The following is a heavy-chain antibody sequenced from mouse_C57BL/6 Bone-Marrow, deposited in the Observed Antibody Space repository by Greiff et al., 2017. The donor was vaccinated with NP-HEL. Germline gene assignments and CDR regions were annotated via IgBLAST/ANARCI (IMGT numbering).Heavy chain of an antibody. CDR3: AKDYGNNGWVSY. CDR1: GYTFTGYW. CDR2: IFPGSGCT. V-gene: IGHV1-9*01. J-gene: IGHJ3*01. D-gene: IGHD2-1*01. Sequence: VQLVESGAELMKPGASVKLSCKATGYTFTGYWIGWVKQRPGHGLEWIGEIFPGSGCTNYNEKFKGKATFTADTSSNTAYMQLNSLTTEDSDIDYYAKDYGNNGWVSYWGQGTLVTVTA.